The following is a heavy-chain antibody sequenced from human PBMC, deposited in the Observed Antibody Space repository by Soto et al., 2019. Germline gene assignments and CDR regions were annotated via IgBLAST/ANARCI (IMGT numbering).Heavy chain of an antibody. V-gene: IGHV4-4*02. D-gene: IGHD1-26*01. J-gene: IGHJ4*02. Sequence: QVQLQESGPGLVKPSGTLSLTCTVSGASITTRSDAWWSWVRQPPGKGLEWIGEIYHSGSTNYNPSPKRRVTMSVDNSKNQSPLRLSSVTAADTAVYYCAKMVGATLVDYWGLGTLVTVSS. CDR2: IYHSGST. CDR1: GASITTRSDAW. CDR3: AKMVGATLVDY.